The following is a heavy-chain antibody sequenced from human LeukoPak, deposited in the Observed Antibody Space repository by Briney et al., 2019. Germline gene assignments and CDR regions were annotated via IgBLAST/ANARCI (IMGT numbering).Heavy chain of an antibody. CDR1: GFTFSSYS. CDR3: AIQHMYYYDSSGYP. J-gene: IGHJ5*02. D-gene: IGHD3-22*01. CDR2: ISSSSSYI. Sequence: GGSLRLSCAAPGFTFSSYSMNWVRQAPGKGLEWVSSISSSSSYIYYADSVKGRFTISRDNAKNSLYLQMNSLRAEDTAVYYCAIQHMYYYDSSGYPWGQGTLVTVSS. V-gene: IGHV3-21*01.